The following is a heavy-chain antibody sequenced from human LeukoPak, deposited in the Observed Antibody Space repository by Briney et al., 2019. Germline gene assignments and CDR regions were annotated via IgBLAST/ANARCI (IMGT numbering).Heavy chain of an antibody. CDR1: GFTFSSYS. D-gene: IGHD3-3*01. Sequence: GGSLRLSCAASGFTFSSYSMNWVRQAPGKGLEWVSSISSSSYIYYADSVRGRFTISRDNAKNSLYLQMNSLRAEDTAVYYCAREARGGEYDFWSGPDYWGRGTLVTVSS. CDR3: AREARGGEYDFWSGPDY. V-gene: IGHV3-21*01. CDR2: ISSSSYI. J-gene: IGHJ4*02.